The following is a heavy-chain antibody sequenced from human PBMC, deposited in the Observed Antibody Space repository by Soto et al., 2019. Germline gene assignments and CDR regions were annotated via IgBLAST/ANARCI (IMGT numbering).Heavy chain of an antibody. V-gene: IGHV3-30-3*01. D-gene: IGHD2-15*01. CDR1: GFTFSSYA. CDR3: ARDGGYCSGGSCYVALDY. J-gene: IGHJ4*02. CDR2: ISYDGSNK. Sequence: QPGGSLRLSCAASGFTFSSYAMHWVRQAPGKXLEWVAVISYDGSNKYYADSVKGRFTISRDNSKNTLYLQMNSLRAEDTAVYYCARDGGYCSGGSCYVALDYWGQGTLVTVSS.